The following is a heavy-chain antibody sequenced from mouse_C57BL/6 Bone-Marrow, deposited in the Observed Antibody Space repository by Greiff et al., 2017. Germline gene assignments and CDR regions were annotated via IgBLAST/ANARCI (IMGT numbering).Heavy chain of an antibody. CDR2: ISSGGSYT. V-gene: IGHV5-6*01. D-gene: IGHD2-12*01. CDR3: ARLRPDY. Sequence: VQLKESGGDLVKPGGSLKLSCAASGFTFSSYGMSWVRQTPDKRLEWVATISSGGSYTYYPDSVKGRFTISRDNAKNTLYLHMSSLKSEDTAMYYCARLRPDYWGQGTTLTVSS. CDR1: GFTFSSYG. J-gene: IGHJ2*01.